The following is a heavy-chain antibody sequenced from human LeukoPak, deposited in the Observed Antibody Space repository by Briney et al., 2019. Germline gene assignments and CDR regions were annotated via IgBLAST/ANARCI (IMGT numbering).Heavy chain of an antibody. Sequence: SETLSLTCTVSGGSINGYYWSWIRQPAGKGLEWIGRIYTSGTTNYNPSLKSRVTMSVDTSKNHISLKLTSVTAADTAIYFCARASETAMVTLWGQGTLVTVSS. CDR1: GGSINGYY. J-gene: IGHJ4*02. CDR2: IYTSGTT. V-gene: IGHV4-4*07. CDR3: ARASETAMVTL. D-gene: IGHD5-18*01.